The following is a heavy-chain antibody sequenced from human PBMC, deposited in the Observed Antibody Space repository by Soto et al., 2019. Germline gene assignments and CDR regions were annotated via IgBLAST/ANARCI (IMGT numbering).Heavy chain of an antibody. D-gene: IGHD2-15*01. CDR1: GYTFTSYG. V-gene: IGHV1-18*01. CDR3: ARESNHCSGGSGYLLGWFAP. J-gene: IGHJ5*02. CDR2: ISAYNGNT. Sequence: QVQLVQSGAEVKKPGASVKVSCKASGYTFTSYGISWVRQAPGQGLEWMGWISAYNGNTNYAQKLQGRVPMTTDTSTSTAYMELRSLRSDDTAVYYCARESNHCSGGSGYLLGWFAPWGQGTLVTVSS.